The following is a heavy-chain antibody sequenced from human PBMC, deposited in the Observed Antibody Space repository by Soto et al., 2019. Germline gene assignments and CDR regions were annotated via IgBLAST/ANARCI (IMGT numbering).Heavy chain of an antibody. Sequence: SQTLSLTCVISGDTVSTSTAAWNWIRQSPSRGLEWLGRIYYKSRWYNDYSESLKSRIAIIPDTSRNQFSLQLNSVIPEDTAVYYCARDWGYDPDPTYYYGMDVWGQGTKVTVSS. CDR3: ARDWGYDPDPTYYYGMDV. V-gene: IGHV6-1*01. D-gene: IGHD5-12*01. CDR2: IYYKSRWYN. J-gene: IGHJ6*02. CDR1: GDTVSTSTAA.